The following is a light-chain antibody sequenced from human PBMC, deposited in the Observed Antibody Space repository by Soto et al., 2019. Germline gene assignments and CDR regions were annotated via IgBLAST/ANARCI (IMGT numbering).Light chain of an antibody. CDR3: SSYTSSITLV. V-gene: IGLV2-14*02. Sequence: QSALTQPASVSGSPGQSITISCTGTSSDVGSYNLVSWYQQHPGKAPKLMIYEGSKRPSGVSNRFSGFKSGTTASLTISGLQAEDEAYYYCSSYTSSITLVFGGGTKLTVL. J-gene: IGLJ3*02. CDR2: EGS. CDR1: SSDVGSYNL.